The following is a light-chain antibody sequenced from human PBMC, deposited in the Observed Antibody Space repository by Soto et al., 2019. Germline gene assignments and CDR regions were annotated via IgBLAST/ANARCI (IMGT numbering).Light chain of an antibody. J-gene: IGKJ1*01. CDR1: QTISSW. CDR2: DAS. Sequence: DIQMTQSPSTLSASVGDRVIITCRASQTISSWLAWYQQKPGKAPKLLIYDASSLKSGVPSRFSGSGSGTEFTLTINNLQPDDFATYYCQQYNSYWTFGQGTKVEIK. CDR3: QQYNSYWT. V-gene: IGKV1-5*01.